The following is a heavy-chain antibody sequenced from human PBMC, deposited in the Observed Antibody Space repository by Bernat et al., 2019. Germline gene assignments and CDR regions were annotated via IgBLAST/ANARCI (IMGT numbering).Heavy chain of an antibody. J-gene: IGHJ4*02. CDR2: IYYSGST. CDR3: ARHGELNYYGSGRRDFGY. V-gene: IGHV4-39*01. Sequence: QLQLQESGPGLVKPSETLSPPCTVSGGSISSSSYYWGWIRQPPGMGLEWIGSIYYSGSTYYNPSLKSRVTMPVDTSKNQFYLKLSPVPAADTAMYYCARHGELNYYGSGRRDFGYWGQGTLVTV. D-gene: IGHD3-10*01. CDR1: GGSISSSSYY.